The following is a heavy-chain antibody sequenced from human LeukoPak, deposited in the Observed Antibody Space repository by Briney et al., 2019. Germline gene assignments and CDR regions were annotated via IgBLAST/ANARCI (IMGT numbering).Heavy chain of an antibody. D-gene: IGHD5-24*01. CDR2: IYYSGYT. Sequence: SETLSLTCTVSGGSISSYYWSWIRQPPGKGLEWIGDIYYSGYTNYNPSLKSRVTISVDTSKNQFSLKLSSVTAADTAVYYCARGNGYSGWFDPWGQGTLVTVSS. V-gene: IGHV4-59*01. CDR1: GGSISSYY. J-gene: IGHJ5*02. CDR3: ARGNGYSGWFDP.